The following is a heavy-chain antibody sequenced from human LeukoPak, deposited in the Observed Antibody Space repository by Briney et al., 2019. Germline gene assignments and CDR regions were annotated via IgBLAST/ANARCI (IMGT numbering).Heavy chain of an antibody. V-gene: IGHV4-31*03. J-gene: IGHJ6*02. D-gene: IGHD3-10*01. Sequence: ASQTLSLTCTVSGGSISSGGYYWSWIRQHPGKGLEWIGYIYYSGSTYYNPSLKSRVTISVDTSKNQFSLKLSSVTAADTAVYYCARLPLLLWFGELKHYYYYGMDVWGQGTTVTVSS. CDR1: GGSISSGGYY. CDR3: ARLPLLLWFGELKHYYYYGMDV. CDR2: IYYSGST.